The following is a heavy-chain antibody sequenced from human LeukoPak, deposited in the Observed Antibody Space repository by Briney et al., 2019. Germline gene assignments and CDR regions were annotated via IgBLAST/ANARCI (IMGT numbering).Heavy chain of an antibody. CDR3: HFNYYDSSGYQFDY. CDR1: GFTFSSYG. CDR2: ISYDGGNK. V-gene: IGHV3-30*03. D-gene: IGHD3-22*01. J-gene: IGHJ4*02. Sequence: GRSLRLSCAASGFTFSSYGMHWVRQAPGKGLEWVAVISYDGGNKYYADSVKGRFTISRDNSKNTLYLQMNSLRAEDTAVYYCHFNYYDSSGYQFDYWGQGTLVTVSS.